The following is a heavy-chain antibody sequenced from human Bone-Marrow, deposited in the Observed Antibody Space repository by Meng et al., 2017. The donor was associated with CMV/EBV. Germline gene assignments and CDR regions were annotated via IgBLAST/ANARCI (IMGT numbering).Heavy chain of an antibody. Sequence: GSLRLSCAVSGGSISSSNWWSWVRQPPGKGLEWIGEIYHSGSTNYNPSLKSRVTISVDKSKKHSSLLLSSVTAADTVVYYAARVLIAAAGKKCFDYWGQGKLVTVSS. J-gene: IGHJ4*02. D-gene: IGHD6-13*01. CDR2: IYHSGST. V-gene: IGHV4-4*02. CDR3: ARVLIAAAGKKCFDY. CDR1: GGSISSSNW.